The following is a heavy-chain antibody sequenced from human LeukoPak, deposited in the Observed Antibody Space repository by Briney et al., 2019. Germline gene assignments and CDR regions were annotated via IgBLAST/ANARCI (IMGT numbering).Heavy chain of an antibody. D-gene: IGHD5-24*01. CDR3: ARHKSTIATYCLDY. V-gene: IGHV1-2*02. CDR2: INPNSGGT. CDR1: GYTFTGYY. Sequence: ASVTVSCKASGYTFTGYYMHWVRQAPGQGLEWMGWINPNSGGTNYAQKFQGRVTMTRDTSISTAYMELSRLTSDDTAVFYCARHKSTIATYCLDYWGQGTLVAVSS. J-gene: IGHJ4*02.